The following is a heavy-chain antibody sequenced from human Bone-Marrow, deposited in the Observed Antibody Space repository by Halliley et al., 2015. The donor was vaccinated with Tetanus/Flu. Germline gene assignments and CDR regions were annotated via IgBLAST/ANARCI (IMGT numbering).Heavy chain of an antibody. J-gene: IGHJ4*02. Sequence: VQLVQSGAEVKKPGSSVKVSCKASGGTFSRYAISWVRQAPGQGLEWMGGIIPSFGTAHYAQRFQGRVTITADRSTSTAYMELSSLSSEDTAVYYCARDLEWELLGAFDHWGQGTLVTVSS. D-gene: IGHD1-26*01. V-gene: IGHV1-69*14. CDR3: ARDLEWELLGAFDH. CDR2: IIPSFGTA. CDR1: GGTFSRYA.